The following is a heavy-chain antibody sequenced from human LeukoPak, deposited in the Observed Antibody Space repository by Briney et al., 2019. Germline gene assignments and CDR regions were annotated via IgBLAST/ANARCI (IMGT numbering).Heavy chain of an antibody. CDR2: IHTGGST. J-gene: IGHJ4*02. Sequence: GRSLRLSCAVSGFTVSGNYMNWVRQAPGKGLEWVSVIHTGGSTYYADSVKGRFIISRDASKNMLFLQMNNLRAEDTAVYYCARARDFDYWGQGTLVTVSS. V-gene: IGHV3-66*01. CDR1: GFTVSGNY. CDR3: ARARDFDY.